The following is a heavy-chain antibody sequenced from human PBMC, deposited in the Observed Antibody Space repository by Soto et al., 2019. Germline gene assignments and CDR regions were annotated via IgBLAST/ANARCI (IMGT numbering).Heavy chain of an antibody. J-gene: IGHJ3*02. V-gene: IGHV4-4*07. Sequence: QVQLQESGPGLVKPSETLSLTCSVSGGSINSDYWTWIRQSAGKGLEWIGRISTSGRTTYNPSLTSRVTMSIDTSRNQFSLTLSSVTAAATALYYCARLHLPALQGAFDIWGQGTMVTVSS. CDR2: ISTSGRT. CDR3: ARLHLPALQGAFDI. CDR1: GGSINSDY. D-gene: IGHD2-2*01.